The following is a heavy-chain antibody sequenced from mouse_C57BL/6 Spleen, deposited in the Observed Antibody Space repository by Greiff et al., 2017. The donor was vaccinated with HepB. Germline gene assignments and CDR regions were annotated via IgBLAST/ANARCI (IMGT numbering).Heavy chain of an antibody. J-gene: IGHJ3*01. CDR1: GYTFTSYW. V-gene: IGHV1-5*01. CDR2: IYPGNSDT. CDR3: TRALYDYDEAWFAY. D-gene: IGHD2-4*01. Sequence: EVQLQQSGTVLARPGASVKMSCKTSGYTFTSYWMHWVKQRPGQGLEWIGAIYPGNSDTSYNQKFKGKAKLTAVTSASTAYMELSSLTKEDSAVYYWTRALYDYDEAWFAYWGQGTLVTVSA.